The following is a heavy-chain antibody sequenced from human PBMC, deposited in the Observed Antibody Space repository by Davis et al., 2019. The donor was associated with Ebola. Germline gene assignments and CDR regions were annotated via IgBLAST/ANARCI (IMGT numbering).Heavy chain of an antibody. V-gene: IGHV1-18*04. Sequence: ASVKVSCKASGYTFSNYGFAWVRQAPGQGLEWMGWINPHNGNTNYAQNVQGRVTMTTDTSTSTAYMEVGSLRSDDTAVYYCARAQFPTTSDHWGQGTLVTVSS. CDR3: ARAQFPTTSDH. CDR2: INPHNGNT. CDR1: GYTFSNYG. J-gene: IGHJ4*02. D-gene: IGHD1-1*01.